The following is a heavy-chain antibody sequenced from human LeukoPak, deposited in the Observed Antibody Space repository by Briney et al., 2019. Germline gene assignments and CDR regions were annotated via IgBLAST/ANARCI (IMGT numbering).Heavy chain of an antibody. J-gene: IGHJ4*02. CDR2: VYSSGST. CDR3: ARFGRSYDSGGPLFGY. V-gene: IGHV4-4*07. D-gene: IGHD3-22*01. Sequence: PSETLSLTCTVSDVSISNYYWTWIRQPAGKGLEWIGRVYSSGSTDYNPSLKSRVTMSADTSKNQFSLKLTSVTAADTAMYYCARFGRSYDSGGPLFGYWGQGTLVTVSS. CDR1: DVSISNYY.